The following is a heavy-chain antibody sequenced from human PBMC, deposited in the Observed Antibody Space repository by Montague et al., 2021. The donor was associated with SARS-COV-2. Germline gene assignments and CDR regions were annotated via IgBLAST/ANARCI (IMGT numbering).Heavy chain of an antibody. J-gene: IGHJ4*02. CDR3: AKAPWGSDWYYFDY. V-gene: IGHV3-74*01. Sequence: SLRLSCAASGFTFSSYWMHWVRQAPGKGLVWVSRISPDGSSTSYADSVKGRFTTSRDNAKNTLYLQMNSLRAEDTAMYYCAKAPWGSDWYYFDYWGQGTLVTVSS. D-gene: IGHD3-9*01. CDR2: ISPDGSST. CDR1: GFTFSSYW.